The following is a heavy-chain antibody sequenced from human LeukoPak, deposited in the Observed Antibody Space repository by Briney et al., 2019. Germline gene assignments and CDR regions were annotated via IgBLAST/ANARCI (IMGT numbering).Heavy chain of an antibody. Sequence: PGGSLRLSCAASGFTFSSYSMNWVRQAPGKGLEWVSSISSSSSYIYYADSVKGRFTISRDNSKNTLYLQMNSLRAEDTAVYYCAKDVSGYSSSWYSPLFDYWGQGTLVTVSS. CDR3: AKDVSGYSSSWYSPLFDY. V-gene: IGHV3-21*01. CDR1: GFTFSSYS. J-gene: IGHJ4*02. CDR2: ISSSSSYI. D-gene: IGHD6-13*01.